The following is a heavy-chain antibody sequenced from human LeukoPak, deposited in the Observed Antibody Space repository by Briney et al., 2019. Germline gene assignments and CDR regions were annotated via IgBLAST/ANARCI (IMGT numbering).Heavy chain of an antibody. J-gene: IGHJ4*02. CDR2: IKQDGSEK. CDR3: ARDSSGYSSGWYDY. D-gene: IGHD6-19*01. Sequence: GGSLRLSCAASGFTFSNYWMSWVRQAPGKGLEWVANIKQDGSEKHYVDSVKGRFTISRDNAKNSLYLQMNSLRAEDTAAYHCARDSSGYSSGWYDYWGQGTLVTVSS. V-gene: IGHV3-7*01. CDR1: GFTFSNYW.